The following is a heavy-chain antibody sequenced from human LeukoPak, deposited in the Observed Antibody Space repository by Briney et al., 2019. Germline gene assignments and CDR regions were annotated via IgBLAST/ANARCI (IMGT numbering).Heavy chain of an antibody. CDR1: GYTFTGYY. J-gene: IGHJ5*02. CDR3: AREFERGYWFDP. CDR2: INPNSGGT. D-gene: IGHD3-16*01. V-gene: IGHV1-2*02. Sequence: ASVKVSCKASGYTFTGYYMHWVRQAPGQGLEWMGWINPNSGGTNYAQKFQGRVTMTRDTSISTAYMELSRLRSDDTAVYYCAREFERGYWFDPWGQGTLVTVSS.